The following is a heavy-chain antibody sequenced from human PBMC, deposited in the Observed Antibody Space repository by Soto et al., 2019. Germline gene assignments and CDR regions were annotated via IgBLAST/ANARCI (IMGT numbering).Heavy chain of an antibody. J-gene: IGHJ4*02. CDR1: GFTFSSYA. CDR3: AKSGRIDSSGWRQSDFDY. CDR2: ISGSGGST. D-gene: IGHD6-19*01. Sequence: GGSLRLSCAASGFTFSSYAMSWVRQAPGKGLEWVSAISGSGGSTYYADSVKGRFTISRDNSKNTLYLQMNSLRAEDTAVYYCAKSGRIDSSGWRQSDFDYWGQGTLVTVSS. V-gene: IGHV3-23*01.